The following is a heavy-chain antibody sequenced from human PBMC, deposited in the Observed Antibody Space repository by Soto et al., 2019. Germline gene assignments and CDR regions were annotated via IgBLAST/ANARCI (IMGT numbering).Heavy chain of an antibody. CDR1: GFTFSSYS. CDR2: IGRSRGDT. J-gene: IGHJ3*02. CDR3: ASDSQYAFDI. Sequence: EAQLVESGGGLVQPGGSVRLSCAASGFTFSSYSMNWVRQAPGKGLEWLSYIGRSRGDTFYADSLMGRFTISGDNAKNSLYLQMNNLRDDDTAVYYCASDSQYAFDIWGQGTVVTVSS. V-gene: IGHV3-48*02.